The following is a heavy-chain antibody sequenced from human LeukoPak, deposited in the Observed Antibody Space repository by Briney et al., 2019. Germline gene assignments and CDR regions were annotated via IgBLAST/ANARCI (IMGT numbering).Heavy chain of an antibody. CDR3: ARVSGIAVAGPGEYFQH. J-gene: IGHJ1*01. V-gene: IGHV4-59*01. D-gene: IGHD6-19*01. CDR1: GGSISSYY. CDR2: IYYSGST. Sequence: PSETLSLTCTVSGGSISSYYWSWIRQPPGEGLEWVGYIYYSGSTNYNPSLKSRVTISVDTSKNQFSLKLSSVTAADTAVYYCARVSGIAVAGPGEYFQHWGQGTLVTVSS.